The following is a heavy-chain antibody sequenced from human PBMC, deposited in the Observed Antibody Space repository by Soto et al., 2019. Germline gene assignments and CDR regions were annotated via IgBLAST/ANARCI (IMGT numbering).Heavy chain of an antibody. J-gene: IGHJ3*02. Sequence: PGESLKISCNGSGYIFTSYWIGWGRQMPGKGLEWMGIIYPGDSDTRYSPSFQGQVTISADKSISTAYLQWSSLKASDTAMYYCARVVRGGSGAFDIWGQGTMVTVSS. CDR3: ARVVRGGSGAFDI. CDR2: IYPGDSDT. D-gene: IGHD3-10*01. CDR1: GYIFTSYW. V-gene: IGHV5-51*01.